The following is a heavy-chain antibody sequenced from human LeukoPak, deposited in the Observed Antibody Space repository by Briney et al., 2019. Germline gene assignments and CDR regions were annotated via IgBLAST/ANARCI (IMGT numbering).Heavy chain of an antibody. D-gene: IGHD4-23*01. J-gene: IGHJ2*01. CDR1: GGSISSYY. CDR3: AGVTPHWYFDL. CDR2: IYYSGST. Sequence: PSETLSLTRTVSGGSISSYYWSWIRQPPGKGREWIGYIYYSGSTNYNPSLKSRVTISVDTSKNQFSLKLSSVTAADTAVYYCAGVTPHWYFDLWGRGTLVTVSS. V-gene: IGHV4-59*01.